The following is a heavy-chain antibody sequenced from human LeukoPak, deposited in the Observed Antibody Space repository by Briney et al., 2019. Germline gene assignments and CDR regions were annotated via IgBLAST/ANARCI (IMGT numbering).Heavy chain of an antibody. CDR2: INQDGSEK. V-gene: IGHV3-7*04. CDR1: GFTFSNYW. CDR3: ARYSAGGGVFDN. Sequence: PGGSLRLSRVASGFTFSNYWMSWVRQAPGKGLEWVANINQDGSEKYYVDSVEGRFTISRDNAKNALYLQMNSLRAEDTAVYYCARYSAGGGVFDNWGQGTLVTVSS. J-gene: IGHJ4*02. D-gene: IGHD6-13*01.